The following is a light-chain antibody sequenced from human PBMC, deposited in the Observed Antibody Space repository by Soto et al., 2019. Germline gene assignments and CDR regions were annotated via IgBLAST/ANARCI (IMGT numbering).Light chain of an antibody. CDR2: VAS. V-gene: IGKV3-15*01. CDR1: QSVNQK. J-gene: IGKJ1*01. CDR3: QQRSDWPPT. Sequence: EIVMTQSPATLSVSPGERATLSCRASQSVNQKLGWYQQKPGQAPRLLIYVASYRATGIPARFSGSGSGTEYTLTISNLQAEDFAVYYCQQRSDWPPTFGQGTKVDIK.